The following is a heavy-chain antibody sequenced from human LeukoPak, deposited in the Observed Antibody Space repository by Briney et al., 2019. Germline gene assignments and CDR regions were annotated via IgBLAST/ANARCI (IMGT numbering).Heavy chain of an antibody. CDR3: SGLRDGYQVSFDY. Sequence: GGSLRLSCAASGFTFSGSAMHWVRRASGKGLEWVGRIRSKAKNYETTYAPSVKGRFAISRDDSKNTAFLQMNGLKTEDTAVYYCSGLRDGYQVSFDYWGQGTLVTVSS. V-gene: IGHV3-73*01. CDR2: IRSKAKNYET. D-gene: IGHD5-24*01. CDR1: GFTFSGSA. J-gene: IGHJ4*02.